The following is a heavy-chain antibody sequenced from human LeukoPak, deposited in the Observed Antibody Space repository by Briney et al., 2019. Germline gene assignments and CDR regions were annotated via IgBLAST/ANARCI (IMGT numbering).Heavy chain of an antibody. CDR1: GFTFRNFG. J-gene: IGHJ4*02. Sequence: GGSLRLSCAASGFTFRNFGMHWVRQAPGKGLEWVAFIRFDGRDEYYVDSPKGRFTISRDNSKNTVYLQMNGLTSEDTALYYCAQVGVDSASTLVDHWGQGTLVIVSS. CDR2: IRFDGRDE. V-gene: IGHV3-30*02. CDR3: AQVGVDSASTLVDH. D-gene: IGHD2-8*02.